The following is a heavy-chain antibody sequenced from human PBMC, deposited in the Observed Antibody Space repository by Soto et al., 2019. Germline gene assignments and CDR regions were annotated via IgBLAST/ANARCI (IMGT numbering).Heavy chain of an antibody. CDR1: GGSISGSLYN. V-gene: IGHV4-39*01. CDR3: ARLGGYSGYDPFDP. Sequence: QLQLQESGPGLVKPSETLSLTCTVSGGSISGSLYNWGWIRQPPGKGLEWIGSIFYGRSTYYNPSLKSRVTISVDTSKNQFSLKLSSVTAADTAVYYCARLGGYSGYDPFDPWGQGTLVTVSS. CDR2: IFYGRST. J-gene: IGHJ5*02. D-gene: IGHD5-12*01.